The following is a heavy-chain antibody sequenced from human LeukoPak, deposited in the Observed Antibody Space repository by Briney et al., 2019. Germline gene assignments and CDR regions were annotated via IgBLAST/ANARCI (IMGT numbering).Heavy chain of an antibody. V-gene: IGHV1-18*01. J-gene: IGHJ4*02. CDR2: ISGYNANT. CDR3: ARDSLMGYSYAKTDY. D-gene: IGHD5-18*01. CDR1: GYTFTSYG. Sequence: VASVKVSCKASGYTFTSYGITWVRQAPGQGLERVGWISGYNANTNYAQKLQGRVTMTTDTSTSTAYMELRSLRSDDTAVYYCARDSLMGYSYAKTDYWGQGTLVTVSS.